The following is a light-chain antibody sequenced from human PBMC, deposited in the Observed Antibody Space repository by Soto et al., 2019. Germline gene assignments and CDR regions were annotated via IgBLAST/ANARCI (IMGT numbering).Light chain of an antibody. CDR3: QQYNTYWT. CDR2: GAS. V-gene: IGKV1-5*01. CDR1: QSISSW. J-gene: IGKJ1*01. Sequence: DIQMTQSPSTLSASVGDRVTITCRASQSISSWLAWYQQKPGKAPKLLIYGASSLESGVPSRFSGSGSGTEFTLTISSLQPDDFATYYCQQYNTYWTFGPGTKVEIK.